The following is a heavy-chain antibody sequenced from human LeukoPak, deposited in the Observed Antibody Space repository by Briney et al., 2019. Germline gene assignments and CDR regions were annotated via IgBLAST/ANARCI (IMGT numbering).Heavy chain of an antibody. J-gene: IGHJ4*02. D-gene: IGHD3-22*01. V-gene: IGHV3-9*01. CDR1: GFTCEDYA. Sequence: PGRSLRLSCTASGFTCEDYAMHGVRQAPGEGLECVSGISWDGGSIGYADSVKGRFTISKDNAKNSLYLQMNSLAAEDTALYYCAKGHHYYDSSGFPEYWGQGTLVTVSS. CDR2: ISWDGGSI. CDR3: AKGHHYYDSSGFPEY.